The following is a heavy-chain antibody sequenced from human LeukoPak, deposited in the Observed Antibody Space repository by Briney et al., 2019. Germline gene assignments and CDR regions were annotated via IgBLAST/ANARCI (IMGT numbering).Heavy chain of an antibody. J-gene: IGHJ4*02. CDR2: FGTRSSSI. Sequence: GGSLRLSCAASGFTFSNYAMNWVRQAPGKGLEWVSSFGTRSSSIYYAHSVTGRFIVSRDNAKNSLFLQMNSLRAEDTAVYYCAREDDQGFDYWGQGTLVTVSS. V-gene: IGHV3-21*01. D-gene: IGHD3-16*01. CDR1: GFTFSNYA. CDR3: AREDDQGFDY.